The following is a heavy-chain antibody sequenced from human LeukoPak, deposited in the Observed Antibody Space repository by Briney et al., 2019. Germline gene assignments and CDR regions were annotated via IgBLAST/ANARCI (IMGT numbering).Heavy chain of an antibody. CDR3: ARKGDSGDFTGY. CDR1: GSSFSNYW. D-gene: IGHD4-17*01. Sequence: GESLKISCKGSGSSFSNYWIGWVRQLPGKGLEWMGIIYPSDSDTRYSPSFQGQVTMSADKSISTAYLQWSSLKASDTAMYYCARKGDSGDFTGYWGQGTLVTVSS. V-gene: IGHV5-51*01. J-gene: IGHJ4*02. CDR2: IYPSDSDT.